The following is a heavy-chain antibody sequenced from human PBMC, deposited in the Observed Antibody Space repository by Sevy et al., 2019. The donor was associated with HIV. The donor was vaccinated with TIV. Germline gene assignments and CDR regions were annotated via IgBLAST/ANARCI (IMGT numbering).Heavy chain of an antibody. CDR3: ARGYCSGGSCYLLGAFDI. Sequence: GGSLRLSCAASGFTFSSYSMNWVRQAPGKGLECVSSISSSSSYIYYADSVKGRFTISRDNAKNSLYLQMNSLRAEDTAVYYCARGYCSGGSCYLLGAFDIWGQGTMVTVSS. V-gene: IGHV3-21*01. CDR1: GFTFSSYS. CDR2: ISSSSSYI. J-gene: IGHJ3*02. D-gene: IGHD2-15*01.